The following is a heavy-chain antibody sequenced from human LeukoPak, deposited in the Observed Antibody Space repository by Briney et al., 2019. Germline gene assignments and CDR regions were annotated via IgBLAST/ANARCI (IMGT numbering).Heavy chain of an antibody. D-gene: IGHD2-21*02. CDR2: ISSSSSTI. Sequence: LPGGSLRLSCAASGFTFSSYSMNWVRQAPGKGLEWVSYISSSSSTIYYADSVKGRFTISRDNAKNSLYLQMNSLRAEDTAVYYCAITVDCRATTDCYSYFHHWGQGTLVTVSS. J-gene: IGHJ1*01. V-gene: IGHV3-48*01. CDR3: AITVDCRATTDCYSYFHH. CDR1: GFTFSSYS.